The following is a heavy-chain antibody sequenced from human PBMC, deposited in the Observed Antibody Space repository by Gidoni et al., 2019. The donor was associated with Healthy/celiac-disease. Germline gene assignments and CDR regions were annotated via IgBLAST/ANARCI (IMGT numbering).Heavy chain of an antibody. CDR3: ASRTGSCDYYGMDV. CDR1: GYPCTRSG. D-gene: IGHD1-1*01. CDR2: MSAYNGNT. Sequence: QVQLVQTGPEVKQPGASVKVSCKASGYPCTRSGISWVRQAPGQGREWMGWMSAYNGNTNYAQKLQGRVIMTTYTSPSTASMELRSLRSDDTAGDYCASRTGSCDYYGMDVWGQGTTFTVSS. V-gene: IGHV1-18*01. J-gene: IGHJ6*02.